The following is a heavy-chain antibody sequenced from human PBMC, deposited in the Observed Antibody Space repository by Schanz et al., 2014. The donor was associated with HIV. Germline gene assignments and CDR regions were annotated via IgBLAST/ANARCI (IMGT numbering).Heavy chain of an antibody. CDR1: GFSFSSYV. CDR3: ARGGLQWHPEWFDY. D-gene: IGHD4-4*01. CDR2: IWYDGNSK. J-gene: IGHJ4*02. V-gene: IGHV3-33*01. Sequence: QVQVVESGGGVVQPGRSLRLSCAASGFSFSSYVMHWVRQAPGKGLEWVAVIWYDGNSKYYADSVKGRFTISRDNSKTPLYLQMNSLSAEATAVYYCARGGLQWHPEWFDYWGQGTLVSVSS.